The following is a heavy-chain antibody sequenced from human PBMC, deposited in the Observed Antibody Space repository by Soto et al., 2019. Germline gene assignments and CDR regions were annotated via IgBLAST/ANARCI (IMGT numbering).Heavy chain of an antibody. V-gene: IGHV2-70*04. J-gene: IGHJ5*02. CDR1: GFSLSTSGMR. CDR3: ARSIVAAGNRWFDP. CDR2: IDWDDDK. Sequence: SGPALVNPTQTLTLTCTFSGFSLSTSGMRVSWIRQPPGKALEWLARIDWDDDKLYSTSLKTRLTISKDTSKNQVVLTMTNMDPVDTATYYCARSIVAAGNRWFDPWGQGTLVTVSS. D-gene: IGHD6-13*01.